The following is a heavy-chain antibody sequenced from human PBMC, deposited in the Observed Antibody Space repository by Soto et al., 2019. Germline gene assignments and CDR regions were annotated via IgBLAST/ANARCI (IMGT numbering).Heavy chain of an antibody. J-gene: IGHJ6*03. Sequence: SETLSLTCTVSGGSISSYYWSWIRQPPGKGLEWIGYIYYSGNTNYNPSIKSRVTISVGTSKNQFSLKLSSVTAADTAMYYCARHAGSTTFMDVWGKGTTVTVSS. CDR1: GGSISSYY. V-gene: IGHV4-59*08. D-gene: IGHD2-2*01. CDR3: ARHAGSTTFMDV. CDR2: IYYSGNT.